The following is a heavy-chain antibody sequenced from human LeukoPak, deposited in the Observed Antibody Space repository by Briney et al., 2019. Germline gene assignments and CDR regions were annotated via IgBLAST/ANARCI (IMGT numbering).Heavy chain of an antibody. V-gene: IGHV3-15*01. CDR3: NKMLILGAVIKDY. D-gene: IGHD3-10*01. Sequence: GGSLRLSCAASGFTFSNAWMSWVRQAPGKGLEWVGRIKSKTDGGTTDYAAPVKGRFTISRDDSKNTLYLQMNSLKTEDTAVYYGNKMLILGAVIKDYWGQGTLVTVSS. CDR2: IKSKTDGGTT. J-gene: IGHJ4*02. CDR1: GFTFSNAW.